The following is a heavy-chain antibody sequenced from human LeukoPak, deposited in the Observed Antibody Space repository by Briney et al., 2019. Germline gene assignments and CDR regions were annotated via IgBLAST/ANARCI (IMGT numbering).Heavy chain of an antibody. V-gene: IGHV1-69*05. CDR2: IIPIFGTA. CDR3: ARSLLYYGDDKYYFDY. CDR1: GGTFSSYA. Sequence: SVKVSCKASGGTFSSYAISWVRQAPGQGLEWMGGIIPIFGTANYAQKFQGRVTITTDESTSTAYMELSSLRSEDTAVYYCARSLLYYGDDKYYFDYWGQGTLVTVSS. J-gene: IGHJ4*02. D-gene: IGHD4-17*01.